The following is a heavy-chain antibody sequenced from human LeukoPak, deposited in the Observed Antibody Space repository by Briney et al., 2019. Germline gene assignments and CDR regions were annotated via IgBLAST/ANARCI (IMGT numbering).Heavy chain of an antibody. CDR2: IYYSGST. Sequence: SETLSLTCTVSGGSISSSSYYWGWIRQPPGKGLKWIGSIYYSGSTYYNPSLESRVTISVDTSKNQFSLKLSSVTAADTAVYYCARARITMVRGVTYYYYYYMDVWGKGTTVTISS. J-gene: IGHJ6*03. V-gene: IGHV4-39*07. CDR1: GGSISSSSYY. D-gene: IGHD3-10*01. CDR3: ARARITMVRGVTYYYYYYMDV.